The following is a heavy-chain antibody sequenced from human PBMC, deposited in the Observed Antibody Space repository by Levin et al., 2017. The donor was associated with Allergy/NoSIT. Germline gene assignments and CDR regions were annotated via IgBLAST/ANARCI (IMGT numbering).Heavy chain of an antibody. D-gene: IGHD3-10*01. CDR1: GFTFSSYA. CDR2: ISYDGSNK. V-gene: IGHV3-30-3*01. Sequence: GESLKISCAASGFTFSSYAMHWVRQAPGKGLEWVAVISYDGSNKYYADSVKGRFTISRDNSKNTLYLQMNSLRAEDTAVYYCARAQGFGELQRPHRGDYYYYGMDVWGQGTTVTVSS. CDR3: ARAQGFGELQRPHRGDYYYYGMDV. J-gene: IGHJ6*02.